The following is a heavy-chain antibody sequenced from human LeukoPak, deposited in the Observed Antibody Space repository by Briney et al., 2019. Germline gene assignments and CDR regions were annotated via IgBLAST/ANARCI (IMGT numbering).Heavy chain of an antibody. CDR1: GYTFTGYY. V-gene: IGHV1-2*02. J-gene: IGHJ6*03. Sequence: ASVKVSCKASGYTFTGYYMHWVRQAPGQGLEWMGWINPNSGGTNYAQKFQGGVTMTRDTSISTAYMELSRLRSDDTAVYYCARVPPPGGYYYYYYMDVWGKGTTVTVSS. CDR2: INPNSGGT. CDR3: ARVPPPGGYYYYYYMDV.